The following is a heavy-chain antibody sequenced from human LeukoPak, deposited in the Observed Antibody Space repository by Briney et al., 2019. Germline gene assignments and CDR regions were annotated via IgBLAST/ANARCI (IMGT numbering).Heavy chain of an antibody. CDR1: GFTFSSYE. V-gene: IGHV3-48*03. CDR3: ASTGRDYYYGMDV. J-gene: IGHJ6*02. Sequence: PGGSLRLSCAASGFTFSSYEMNWVRQAPGKGLEWVSYISSSGSTIYYADSVKGRFTISRDNAKNSLYLQMSSLRAEDTAVYYCASTGRDYYYGMDVWGQGTTVTVSS. D-gene: IGHD3-10*01. CDR2: ISSSGSTI.